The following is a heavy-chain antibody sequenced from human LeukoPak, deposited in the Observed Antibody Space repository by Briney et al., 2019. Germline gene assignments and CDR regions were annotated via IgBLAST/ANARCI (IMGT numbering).Heavy chain of an antibody. CDR2: ISAYNGNT. J-gene: IGHJ4*02. D-gene: IGHD6-13*01. CDR1: GYTFTSYG. V-gene: IGHV1-18*04. Sequence: ASVKVSCKASGYTFTSYGISWVRQAPGQGLEWMGWISAYNGNTNYAQKLQGRVTMTTDTSTSTAYMELRSLRSDDTAVYYCARDPLISSLYYFDYWGQGTLVTVSS. CDR3: ARDPLISSLYYFDY.